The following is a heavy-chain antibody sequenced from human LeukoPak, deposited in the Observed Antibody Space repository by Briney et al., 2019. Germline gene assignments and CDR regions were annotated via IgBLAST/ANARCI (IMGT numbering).Heavy chain of an antibody. CDR2: MNPNSGNT. V-gene: IGHV1-8*01. CDR1: GYTFTSYD. CDR3: ARVASPSSWYGYYYYYYMDV. J-gene: IGHJ6*03. Sequence: GSVKVSCKASGYTFTSYDINWVRQATGQGLEWMGWMNPNSGNTGYAQKFQGRVTMTRNTSISTAYMELSSLRSEDTAVYYCARVASPSSWYGYYYYYYMDVWGKGPRSPSP. D-gene: IGHD6-13*01.